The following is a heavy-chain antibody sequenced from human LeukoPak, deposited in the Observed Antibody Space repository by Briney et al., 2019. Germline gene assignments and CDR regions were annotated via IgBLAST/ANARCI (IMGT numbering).Heavy chain of an antibody. Sequence: PGGSLRLSCAASGFTVSSNYMSWVRQAPGKGLEWVSVIYSGGSTYYADSVKGRFTISRDNSKNTLCLQMNSLRAEDTAVYYCARKTYYYDSSGYYLGAAFDIWGQGTMVTVSS. V-gene: IGHV3-53*01. CDR2: IYSGGST. J-gene: IGHJ3*02. CDR1: GFTVSSNY. D-gene: IGHD3-22*01. CDR3: ARKTYYYDSSGYYLGAAFDI.